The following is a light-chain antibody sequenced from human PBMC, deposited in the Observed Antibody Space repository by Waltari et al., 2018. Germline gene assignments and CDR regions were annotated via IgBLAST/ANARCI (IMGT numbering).Light chain of an antibody. Sequence: EIVLTQSPATLSLSPGERVTLPCRASQSVGSYLAWYQQKPGQAPRLLIYDASNRATGIPARFSGSGSGTDFTLTISSLEPEDFAVYYCQQRKNWPPITFGQGTRLDIK. V-gene: IGKV3-11*01. CDR1: QSVGSY. J-gene: IGKJ5*01. CDR3: QQRKNWPPIT. CDR2: DAS.